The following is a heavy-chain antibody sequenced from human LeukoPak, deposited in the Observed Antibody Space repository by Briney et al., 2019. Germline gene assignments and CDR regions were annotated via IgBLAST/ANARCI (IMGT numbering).Heavy chain of an antibody. J-gene: IGHJ4*02. CDR1: GFTFSSYS. CDR2: ISSSSSTI. CDR3: AKGESYYYDSSGLDY. V-gene: IGHV3-48*01. D-gene: IGHD3-22*01. Sequence: GGSLRLSCAASGFTFSSYSMNWVRQAPGKGLEWVSYISSSSSTIYYADSVKGRFTISRDNAKNSLYLQMNSLRAEDMALYYCAKGESYYYDSSGLDYWGQGTLVTVSS.